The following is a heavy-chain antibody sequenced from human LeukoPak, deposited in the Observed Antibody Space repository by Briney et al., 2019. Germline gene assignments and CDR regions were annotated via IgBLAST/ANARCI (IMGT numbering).Heavy chain of an antibody. Sequence: SETLSLTCTVSGGSISSSSYYWGWIRQPPGKGLEWIGSIYYSGSTYYNPSLKSRVTIPVDTPKNQFSLKLSSVTAADTAVYYCASRAPTPTYYFDYWGQGTLVTVSS. D-gene: IGHD4-23*01. CDR3: ASRAPTPTYYFDY. J-gene: IGHJ4*02. CDR2: IYYSGST. V-gene: IGHV4-39*07. CDR1: GGSISSSSYY.